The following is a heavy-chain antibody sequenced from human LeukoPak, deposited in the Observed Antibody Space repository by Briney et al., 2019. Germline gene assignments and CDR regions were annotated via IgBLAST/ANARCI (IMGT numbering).Heavy chain of an antibody. CDR1: GGSISSYY. D-gene: IGHD3-22*01. CDR3: AREVMDSSGPIGEDY. V-gene: IGHV4-59*01. CDR2: IYYSGST. J-gene: IGHJ4*02. Sequence: SETLSLTCNVSGGSISSYYWSWIRQPPGKGLEWIGYIYYSGSTNYNPSLKSRVTISVDTSKNQFSLKLSSVTAADTAVYYCAREVMDSSGPIGEDYWGQGTLVTVAS.